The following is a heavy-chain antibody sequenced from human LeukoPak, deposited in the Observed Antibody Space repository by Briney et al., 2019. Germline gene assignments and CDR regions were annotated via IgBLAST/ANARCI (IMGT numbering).Heavy chain of an antibody. CDR3: ARGLRKWELLYFDY. J-gene: IGHJ4*02. D-gene: IGHD1-26*01. V-gene: IGHV1-8*01. Sequence: ASVKVSCKASGYTFTSYDINWVRQATGQGLEWMGWMNPNSGNTGYAQKFQGRVTMTRNTSISTAYMELSSLRSEDMAVYYCARGLRKWELLYFDYWGQGTLVTVSS. CDR1: GYTFTSYD. CDR2: MNPNSGNT.